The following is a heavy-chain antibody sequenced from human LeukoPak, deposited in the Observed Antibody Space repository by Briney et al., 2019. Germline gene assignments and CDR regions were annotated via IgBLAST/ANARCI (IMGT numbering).Heavy chain of an antibody. V-gene: IGHV3-15*01. CDR3: TTDAGYDFWSGYYYYYYYMDV. Sequence: PGGSLRLSCAASGFTFSNAWMSWVRQAPGKGLEWVGRIKSKTDGGTTDYAAPVKGRVTISRDDSKNTLYLQMNSLKTEDTAVYYCTTDAGYDFWSGYYYYYYYMDVWGKGTTVTVSS. J-gene: IGHJ6*03. D-gene: IGHD3-3*01. CDR1: GFTFSNAW. CDR2: IKSKTDGGTT.